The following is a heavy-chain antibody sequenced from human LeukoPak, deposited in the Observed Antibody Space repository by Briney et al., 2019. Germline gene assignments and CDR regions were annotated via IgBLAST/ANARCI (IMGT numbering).Heavy chain of an antibody. CDR1: GFTFSSYS. Sequence: GGSLRLSCAASGFTFSSYSMNWVRQAPGKGLEWVSYISSSSSTIYYADSVKGRFTISRDNAKNSLYLQMNSLRAEDTAVYYCARVDLYSSSSDHDAFDIWGQGTMVTVSS. J-gene: IGHJ3*02. CDR3: ARVDLYSSSSDHDAFDI. CDR2: ISSSSSTI. D-gene: IGHD6-6*01. V-gene: IGHV3-48*01.